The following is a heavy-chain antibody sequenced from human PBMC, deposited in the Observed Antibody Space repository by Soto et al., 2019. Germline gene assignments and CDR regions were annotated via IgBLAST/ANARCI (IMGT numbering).Heavy chain of an antibody. J-gene: IGHJ6*03. Sequence: GASVKVSCKASGYTFTSYDINWVRQATGQGLEWMGGMNPNSGNTGYAQKFQGRVTMTRNTSISTAYMELSSLRSEDTAVYYCARGRPNEYSNLIRYYYMDVWGEGTTVTVSS. D-gene: IGHD4-4*01. CDR1: GYTFTSYD. CDR3: ARGRPNEYSNLIRYYYMDV. CDR2: MNPNSGNT. V-gene: IGHV1-8*01.